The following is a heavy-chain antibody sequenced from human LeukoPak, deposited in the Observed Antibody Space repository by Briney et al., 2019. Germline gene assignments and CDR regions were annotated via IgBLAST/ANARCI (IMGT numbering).Heavy chain of an antibody. J-gene: IGHJ4*02. CDR1: GYTFTGYY. V-gene: IGHV1-2*02. CDR3: VLSRYSSSWWLDY. Sequence: ASVKVSCKASGYTFTGYYMHWVRQAPGQGLEWMGWINPNSGGTNYAQKFQGRVTMTRGTSISTAYMELSRLRSDDTAVYYCVLSRYSSSWWLDYWGQGTLVTVSS. CDR2: INPNSGGT. D-gene: IGHD6-13*01.